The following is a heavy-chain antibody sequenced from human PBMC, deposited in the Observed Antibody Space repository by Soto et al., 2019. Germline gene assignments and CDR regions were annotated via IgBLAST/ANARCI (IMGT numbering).Heavy chain of an antibody. CDR2: INPSRITT. Sequence: QVQLVQSGAEVKKPGASVKVSCKASGYTFTSYYMHWVRQAPGQGLEWMGIINPSRITTTYAQKFQGRVTMTRDTSTSTVYMELSRLRSEDTAVYYCAREELRLAAGNSFDYWGQGTLVTVSS. J-gene: IGHJ4*02. CDR3: AREELRLAAGNSFDY. V-gene: IGHV1-46*01. D-gene: IGHD6-13*01. CDR1: GYTFTSYY.